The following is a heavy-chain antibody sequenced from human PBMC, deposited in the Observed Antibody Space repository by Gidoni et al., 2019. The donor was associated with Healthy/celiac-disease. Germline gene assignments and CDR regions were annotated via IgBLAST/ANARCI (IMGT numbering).Heavy chain of an antibody. D-gene: IGHD6-6*01. CDR2: RSYDGSNK. CDR1: GFPFSSDA. J-gene: IGHJ4*02. Sequence: QVPLLASGGGVVQPGRSLRLSCAASGFPFSSDAMPWVRQAQRKGLEWVAVRSYDGSNKYYADSVKGRFTISRDNSRNTLYLQMNSLRAEDTAVYYCARVRASSPGGDYWGQGTLVTVSS. CDR3: ARVRASSPGGDY. V-gene: IGHV3-30-3*01.